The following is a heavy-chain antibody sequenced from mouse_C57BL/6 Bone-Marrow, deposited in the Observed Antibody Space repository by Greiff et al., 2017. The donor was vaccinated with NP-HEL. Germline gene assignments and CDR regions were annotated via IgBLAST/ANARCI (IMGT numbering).Heavy chain of an antibody. V-gene: IGHV1-54*01. CDR2: INPGSGGT. J-gene: IGHJ2*01. Sequence: VQLKQSGAELVRPGTSVKVSCKASGYAFTNYLIEWVKQRPGQGLEWIGVINPGSGGTNYNEKFKGKATLTADKSSSTAYMQLSSLTSEDSAVYFCARKGGYEIDYWGQGTTLTVSS. CDR1: GYAFTNYL. D-gene: IGHD2-2*01. CDR3: ARKGGYEIDY.